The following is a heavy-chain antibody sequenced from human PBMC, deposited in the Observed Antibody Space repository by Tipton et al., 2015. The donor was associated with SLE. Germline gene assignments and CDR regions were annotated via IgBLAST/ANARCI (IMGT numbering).Heavy chain of an antibody. V-gene: IGHV3-74*01. CDR2: MNSDGSNI. CDR3: TRGGSGYSLN. CDR1: RFTFSNYA. D-gene: IGHD3-22*01. J-gene: IGHJ4*02. Sequence: SLRLSCAASRFTFSNYAMSWVRQAPGKGLVWVSRMNSDGSNIGYADSVKGRFTISRDNAKNTLYLQMNSLRAEDTAVYYCTRGGSGYSLNWGQGTLVTVSS.